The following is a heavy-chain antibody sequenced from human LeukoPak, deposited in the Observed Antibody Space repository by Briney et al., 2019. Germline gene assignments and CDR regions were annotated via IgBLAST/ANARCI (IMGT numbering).Heavy chain of an antibody. J-gene: IGHJ3*02. Sequence: ASVKVSCKASGYTFTGCNMYWVRQAPGQGLEWMGWINPNSGDTNYAQKFQGRVTMTRDTSITTAYMDLSRLRSDDTAMYYCVRGTSNACHIWGQGTIVTVSS. CDR2: INPNSGDT. D-gene: IGHD1-1*01. CDR1: GYTFTGCN. CDR3: VRGTSNACHI. V-gene: IGHV1-2*02.